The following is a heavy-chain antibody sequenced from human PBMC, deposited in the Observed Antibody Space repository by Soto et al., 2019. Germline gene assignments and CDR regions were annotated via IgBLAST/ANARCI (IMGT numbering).Heavy chain of an antibody. Sequence: EVQLVESGGGLVKPGESLRLSGAASGFSFSSYTMNCVRQAPEKGLQWVSSITNRGTHTYSADSVKGRFIISRDNDKNILYLQMNNLRAEDTAIYFCARAHEVAWFDSWGLGTLVTVTS. J-gene: IGHJ5*01. CDR2: ITNRGTHT. CDR3: ARAHEVAWFDS. D-gene: IGHD2-15*01. CDR1: GFSFSSYT. V-gene: IGHV3-21*01.